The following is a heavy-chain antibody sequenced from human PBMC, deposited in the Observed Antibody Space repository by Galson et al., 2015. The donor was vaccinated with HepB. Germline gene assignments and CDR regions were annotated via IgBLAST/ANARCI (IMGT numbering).Heavy chain of an antibody. V-gene: IGHV3-48*01. J-gene: IGHJ4*02. CDR3: RPYSSKIVGPDFDY. CDR1: GFTFSSYS. CDR2: ISSSSSTI. Sequence: SLRLSCAASGFTFSSYSMNWVRQAPGKGLEWVSYISSSSSTIYYADSVKGRFTISRDNAKNSLYLQMNSLRAEDTAVYYCRPYSSKIVGPDFDYWGQGTLVTVSS. D-gene: IGHD6-13*01.